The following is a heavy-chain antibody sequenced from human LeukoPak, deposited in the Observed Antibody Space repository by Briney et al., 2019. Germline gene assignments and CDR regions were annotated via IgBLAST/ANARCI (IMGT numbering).Heavy chain of an antibody. D-gene: IGHD3-9*01. Sequence: PGASLRLSCAASGFIFRNYAISWVRQAPGKGLEWVSAITGSGDTTYYAASVKGRFTISRDNSKNTLYVEMNTLRAEDTAVYYCAKWGDYDILTGYYVSDFWGQGTLVTVSS. CDR3: AKWGDYDILTGYYVSDF. CDR1: GFIFRNYA. J-gene: IGHJ4*02. CDR2: ITGSGDTT. V-gene: IGHV3-23*01.